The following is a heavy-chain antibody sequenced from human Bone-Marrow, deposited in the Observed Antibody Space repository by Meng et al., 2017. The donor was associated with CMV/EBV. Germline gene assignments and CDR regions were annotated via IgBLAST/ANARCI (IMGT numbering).Heavy chain of an antibody. D-gene: IGHD5/OR15-5a*01. J-gene: IGHJ4*02. Sequence: GESLKISCSVSGFTFSDYEMNWVRQAPGKGLEWVSYISRSGNTKFYADAVKGRFTISRDDAKNSLYLQMNSLRGEDTAVYYCARVGRGVFLIGSYFDYWGQGTLVTGSS. CDR3: ARVGRGVFLIGSYFDY. CDR1: GFTFSDYE. V-gene: IGHV3-48*03. CDR2: ISRSGNTK.